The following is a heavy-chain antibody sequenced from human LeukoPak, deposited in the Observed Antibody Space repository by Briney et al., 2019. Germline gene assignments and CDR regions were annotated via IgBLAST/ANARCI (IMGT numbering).Heavy chain of an antibody. CDR3: AREVTMAGGAPTDNYYYYYGMDV. Sequence: SSVKLSCKVSGGTFSSYAISWVRQAPGQGLEWMGGIIPIVSIANYAQKFQGRVTISADNTTSTAYMELSSLRSEDMAVYYCAREVTMAGGAPTDNYYYYYGMDVWGQGTTVTVSS. CDR2: IIPIVSIA. D-gene: IGHD3-10*01. J-gene: IGHJ6*02. CDR1: GGTFSSYA. V-gene: IGHV1-69*17.